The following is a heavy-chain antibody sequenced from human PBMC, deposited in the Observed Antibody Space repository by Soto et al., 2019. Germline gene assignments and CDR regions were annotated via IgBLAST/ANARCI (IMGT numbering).Heavy chain of an antibody. V-gene: IGHV3-23*01. CDR2: ISGSGGST. CDR1: GFTFSSYA. D-gene: IGHD6-6*01. Sequence: EVQLLESGGGLVQPGGSLRLSCAASGFTFSSYAMSCVRQAPGKGLEWVSAISGSGGSTYYADSVKGRFTISRDNSKNTLYLQMNSLRAEDTAVYYCAKDWGIAARRGNWFDPWGQGTLVTVSS. CDR3: AKDWGIAARRGNWFDP. J-gene: IGHJ5*02.